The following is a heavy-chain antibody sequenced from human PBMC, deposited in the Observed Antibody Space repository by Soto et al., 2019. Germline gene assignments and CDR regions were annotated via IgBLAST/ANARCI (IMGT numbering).Heavy chain of an antibody. CDR3: ARDLSKYQQLPSY. J-gene: IGHJ4*02. CDR2: IWYDGSNN. D-gene: IGHD6-13*01. CDR1: GFTFSSYG. Sequence: QVQLVESGGGVVQPGRSLRLSCAASGFTFSSYGMHWVRQAPGKGLEWVAVIWYDGSNNYYADSVKGRFTISRDNSRNTLYLQMNRLRAEDTVVYYCARDLSKYQQLPSYWGQGTLFTVS. V-gene: IGHV3-33*01.